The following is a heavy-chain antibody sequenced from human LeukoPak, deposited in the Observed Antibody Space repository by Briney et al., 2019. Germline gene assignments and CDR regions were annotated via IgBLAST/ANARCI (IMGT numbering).Heavy chain of an antibody. CDR1: GFTFSSYA. J-gene: IGHJ3*02. CDR2: ISGSGGST. D-gene: IGHD3-22*01. CDR3: AKDATYDSSGYYLIDAFDI. Sequence: GGSLRLSCAASGFTFSSYAMSWVRQAPGKGLEWVSAISGSGGSTYYADSAKGRFTISRDNSKNTLYLQMNSLRAEDTAVYYCAKDATYDSSGYYLIDAFDIWGQGTMVTVSS. V-gene: IGHV3-23*01.